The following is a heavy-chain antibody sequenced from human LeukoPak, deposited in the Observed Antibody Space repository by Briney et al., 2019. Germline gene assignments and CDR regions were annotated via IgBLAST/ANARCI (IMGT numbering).Heavy chain of an antibody. V-gene: IGHV4-59*12. CDR3: ARRFYYGSGSYKGIWFDP. D-gene: IGHD3-10*01. CDR1: GGSISSYY. CDR2: IYYSGST. J-gene: IGHJ5*02. Sequence: SETLSLTCTVSGGSISSYYWSWIRQPPGKGLEWIGYIYYSGSTNYNPSLKSRVTISVDTSKNQFSLKLSSVTAADTAVYYCARRFYYGSGSYKGIWFDPWGQGTLVTVSS.